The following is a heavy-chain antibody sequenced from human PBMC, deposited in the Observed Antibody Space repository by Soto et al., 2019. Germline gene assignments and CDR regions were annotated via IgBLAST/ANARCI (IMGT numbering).Heavy chain of an antibody. CDR1: GGSISSGGYY. Sequence: SETLSLTCTVSGGSISSGGYYWSWIRQHPGKGLEWIGYIYYSGSTYYNPSLKSRVTISVDTSKNQFSLKLSSVTAADTAVYYCARVGFSDFWSETRGTFDYWGQGTLVTVSS. D-gene: IGHD3-3*01. J-gene: IGHJ4*02. CDR3: ARVGFSDFWSETRGTFDY. CDR2: IYYSGST. V-gene: IGHV4-31*03.